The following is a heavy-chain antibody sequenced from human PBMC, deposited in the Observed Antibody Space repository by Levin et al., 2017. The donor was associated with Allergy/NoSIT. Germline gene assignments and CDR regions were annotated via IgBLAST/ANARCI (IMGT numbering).Heavy chain of an antibody. CDR2: IYYSGST. J-gene: IGHJ4*02. Sequence: SETLSLTCTVSGGSISSSSYYWGWIRQPPGKGLEWIGSIYYSGSTYYNPSLKSRVTISVDTSKNQFSLKLSSVTAADTAVYYCARLSSYYDILTGLFDYWGQGTLVTVSS. CDR1: GGSISSSSYY. CDR3: ARLSSYYDILTGLFDY. V-gene: IGHV4-39*01. D-gene: IGHD3-9*01.